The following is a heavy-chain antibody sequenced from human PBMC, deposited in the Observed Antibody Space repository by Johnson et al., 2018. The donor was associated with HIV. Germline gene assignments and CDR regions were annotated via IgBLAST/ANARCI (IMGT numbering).Heavy chain of an antibody. V-gene: IGHV3-33*01. CDR3: ARDSYSSSGDAFDI. D-gene: IGHD6-6*01. CDR2: IWYDGSNK. J-gene: IGHJ3*02. Sequence: QVQLVESGGGVVQPGRSLRLSCAASGFTFSSYGMHWVRQAPGKGLEWVAVIWYDGSNKYYADSVKGRFTISRDNSKNTLYLEMNSLRAEDTAVYYCARDSYSSSGDAFDIWGQGTMVTVSS. CDR1: GFTFSSYG.